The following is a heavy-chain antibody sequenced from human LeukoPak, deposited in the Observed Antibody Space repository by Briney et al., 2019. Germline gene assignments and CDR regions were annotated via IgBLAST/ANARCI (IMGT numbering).Heavy chain of an antibody. Sequence: GGSLRLPCEVSGLIFRSYWMSWVRQAPGKGLEWVANINQDGSEKYFVDSVRGRFTISRDNAKNLLHLQMNTLRAEDTAVYYCARERDGRFFDYWGQGTLVTVSS. D-gene: IGHD5-24*01. CDR3: ARERDGRFFDY. CDR1: GLIFRSYW. J-gene: IGHJ4*02. CDR2: INQDGSEK. V-gene: IGHV3-7*01.